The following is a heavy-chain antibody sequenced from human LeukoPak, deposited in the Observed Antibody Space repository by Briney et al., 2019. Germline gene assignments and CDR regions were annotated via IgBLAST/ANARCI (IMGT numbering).Heavy chain of an antibody. J-gene: IGHJ3*02. CDR3: ARDSSSWSPTWAFDI. CDR2: INTDGSTT. D-gene: IGHD6-13*01. CDR1: GFTFSSYW. V-gene: IGHV3-74*01. Sequence: GGSLRLSCAASGFTFSSYWMHWVRQAPGKGLVWVSRINTDGSTTSYADSVKGRFTISGDNAKNTLYLQMNSLRAEDTAVYYCARDSSSWSPTWAFDIWGQGTMVTVSS.